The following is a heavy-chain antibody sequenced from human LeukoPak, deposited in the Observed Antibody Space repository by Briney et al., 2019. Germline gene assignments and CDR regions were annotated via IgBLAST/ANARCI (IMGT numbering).Heavy chain of an antibody. J-gene: IGHJ1*01. D-gene: IGHD3-22*01. CDR1: VDSISRSDSY. CDR2: LYYSGRT. V-gene: IGHV4-39*01. CDR3: ARRRYYDGSGYLE. Sequence: SETLSHTSFESVDSISRSDSYWDRIRQPPGKGLEWIGTLYYSGRTYYSPSLKSRVTMSVDTSKNQFSLNLRIVTAADTAVYYCARRRYYDGSGYLEWGQGTLLSVSS.